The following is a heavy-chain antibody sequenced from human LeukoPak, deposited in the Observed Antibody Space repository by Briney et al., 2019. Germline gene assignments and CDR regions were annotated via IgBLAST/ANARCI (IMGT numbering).Heavy chain of an antibody. D-gene: IGHD2-21*02. Sequence: GGSLRLSCAASGFTFDDYGMGWVRQAPGKGLEWVSGINWNGGSTGYADSVKGRFTISRDNAKNSLYLQMNSLRAEDTALYYCARGHYCGGDCYAFDIWGQGTMVTVSS. CDR3: ARGHYCGGDCYAFDI. CDR1: GFTFDDYG. J-gene: IGHJ3*02. CDR2: INWNGGST. V-gene: IGHV3-20*04.